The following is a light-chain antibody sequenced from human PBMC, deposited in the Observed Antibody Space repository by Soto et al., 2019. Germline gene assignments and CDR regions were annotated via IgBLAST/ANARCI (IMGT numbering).Light chain of an antibody. V-gene: IGLV2-14*01. J-gene: IGLJ1*01. CDR2: DVS. Sequence: QSALTQPASVSGSPGQSITISCTGTSSDVGGYNYVSWYQQHPGKAPKLMTYDVSSRPSGVSYRFSGSKSGNTASLTISGLQAEDEADYYCSSYTSSNTRYVFGTGTKLTVL. CDR1: SSDVGGYNY. CDR3: SSYTSSNTRYV.